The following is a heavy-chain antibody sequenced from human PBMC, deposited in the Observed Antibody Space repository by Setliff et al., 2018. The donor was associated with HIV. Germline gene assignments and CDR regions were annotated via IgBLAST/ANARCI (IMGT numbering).Heavy chain of an antibody. J-gene: IGHJ4*02. Sequence: ASVKVSCKASGYTFTDYGISWVRQAPGQGLEWMGWISAYNGYTNYAQNVQGRVTVTMDTSTSTAYMELRSLKSDDTAVYYCARGKTWLRFLDYWGQGTLVTVS. CDR2: ISAYNGYT. D-gene: IGHD5-12*01. CDR1: GYTFTDYG. CDR3: ARGKTWLRFLDY. V-gene: IGHV1-18*01.